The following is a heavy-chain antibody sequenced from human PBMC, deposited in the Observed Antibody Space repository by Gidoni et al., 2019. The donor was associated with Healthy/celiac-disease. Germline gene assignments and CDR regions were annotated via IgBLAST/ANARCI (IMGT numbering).Heavy chain of an antibody. D-gene: IGHD2-2*01. CDR3: TTATGGYCSSTSCYGVDV. CDR1: GFTFRNAW. V-gene: IGHV3-15*01. CDR2: IKSKTDGGTT. J-gene: IGHJ6*04. Sequence: EVQLVESGGGLVKPGGSLRLSCAASGFTFRNAWMSWVRQAPGKGLELVGRIKSKTDGGTTDYAAPVKGRFTISRDDSKNTLYLQMNSLKTEDTAVYYCTTATGGYCSSTSCYGVDVWGKGTTVTVSS.